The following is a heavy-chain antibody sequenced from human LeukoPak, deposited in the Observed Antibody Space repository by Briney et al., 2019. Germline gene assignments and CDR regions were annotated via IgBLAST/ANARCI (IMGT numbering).Heavy chain of an antibody. D-gene: IGHD3-10*01. CDR2: IRYDGNNK. CDR3: AKDSHYYASGNYFDY. Sequence: GGSLRLSCAASGIIFISYGMHWVRQAPGKGLEWVTFIRYDGNNKYYADSVKGRFTISRDNSKNTLYLQMNSLRAEDTAVYYCAKDSHYYASGNYFDYWGQGTLVTVSS. J-gene: IGHJ4*02. V-gene: IGHV3-30*02. CDR1: GIIFISYG.